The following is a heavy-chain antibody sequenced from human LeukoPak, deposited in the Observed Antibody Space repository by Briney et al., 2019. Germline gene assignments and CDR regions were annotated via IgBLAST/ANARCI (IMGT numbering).Heavy chain of an antibody. J-gene: IGHJ4*02. CDR3: AKDWYAGAGNYFDY. Sequence: GGSLRLSCAASGFTFSSYGMHWVRQAPGKGLEWVAFIRYDGSNKYYADSVKGRFTISRDNSKNTLYLQMNSLRAEDTAVYYRAKDWYAGAGNYFDYWGQGTLVTVSS. D-gene: IGHD6-19*01. CDR1: GFTFSSYG. V-gene: IGHV3-30*02. CDR2: IRYDGSNK.